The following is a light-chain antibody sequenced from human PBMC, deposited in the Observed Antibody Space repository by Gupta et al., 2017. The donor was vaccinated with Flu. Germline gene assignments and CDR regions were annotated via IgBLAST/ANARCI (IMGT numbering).Light chain of an antibody. CDR2: DAS. CDR3: QQRSGLPMYT. CDR1: QSVNIY. V-gene: IGKV3-11*01. Sequence: ETVLTQSPATLSLSPGDRAILSFRASQSVNIYLAWYQQKPGQPPRLLMFDASKRAAGIPDRFSGSGSGTDFTLTISTVEPEDFAVYYCQQRSGLPMYTFGQGTKLE. J-gene: IGKJ2*01.